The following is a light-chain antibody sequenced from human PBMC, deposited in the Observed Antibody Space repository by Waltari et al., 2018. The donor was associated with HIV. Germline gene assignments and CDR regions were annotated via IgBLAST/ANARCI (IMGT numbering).Light chain of an antibody. CDR2: EVN. J-gene: IGLJ3*02. CDR3: SSYTSTNTLV. V-gene: IGLV2-14*01. CDR1: SSDVGGYNY. Sequence: QSALTQPASVSGSPGQSITISCTGTSSDVGGYNYVSWYQQHPGKAPKLMIYEVNNRPSGVSNRFSGPKSGNRASLTISGLQAEDEADYYCSSYTSTNTLVFGGGTKLTVL.